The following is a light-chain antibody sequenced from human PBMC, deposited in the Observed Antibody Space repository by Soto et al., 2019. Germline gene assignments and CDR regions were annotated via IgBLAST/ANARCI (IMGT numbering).Light chain of an antibody. CDR3: QTWGTGIQV. Sequence: QAVVTQSPSDSASLGASVKLTCTLSSGHSTFVIAWHQQQPEKGPRYLMKLNSDGSHTKGDGIPDRFSGSSSGAERYLIISSLQSEDEADYYCQTWGTGIQVFGGGTKLTVL. CDR1: SGHSTFV. CDR2: LNSDGSH. V-gene: IGLV4-69*01. J-gene: IGLJ3*02.